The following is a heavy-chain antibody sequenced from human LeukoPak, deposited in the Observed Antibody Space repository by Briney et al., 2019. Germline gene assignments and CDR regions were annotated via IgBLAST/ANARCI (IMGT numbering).Heavy chain of an antibody. CDR1: GGSISSYY. V-gene: IGHV4-4*07. CDR3: ARGGSMTLDFDY. J-gene: IGHJ4*02. Sequence: SETLSLTCTVSGGSISSYYWSWIRQPAGKGLEWIGRIYTSGSTYYNPSLESRVTMSVDTSKNQFSLKLSSVTAADTAVYYCARGGSMTLDFDYWGQGTLVTVSS. D-gene: IGHD2/OR15-2a*01. CDR2: IYTSGST.